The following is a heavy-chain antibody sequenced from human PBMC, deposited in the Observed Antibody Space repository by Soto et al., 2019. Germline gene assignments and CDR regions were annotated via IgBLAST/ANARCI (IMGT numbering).Heavy chain of an antibody. CDR3: ARLPVVVIALGYFDP. CDR2: VYYTGFT. Sequence: SETLSLTCTVAGDSISSSYYWGWVRQPPGKGLECIGAVYYTGFTYYNPSLKIRLTISLDTSKNQFSLRLSSVTAADTAIYYCARLPVVVIALGYFDPWGPGTLVTVSS. D-gene: IGHD2-21*01. CDR1: GDSISSSYY. J-gene: IGHJ5*02. V-gene: IGHV4-39*01.